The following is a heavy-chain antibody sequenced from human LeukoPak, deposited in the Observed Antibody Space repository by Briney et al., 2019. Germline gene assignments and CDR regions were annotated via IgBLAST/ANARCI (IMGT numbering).Heavy chain of an antibody. CDR1: GFTFNNAW. D-gene: IGHD4-17*01. Sequence: GGSLRLSCTASGFTFNNAWMTWVRQAPGKGLEWVGRIKSKTDGGTTDYAASVKGRFTISRDDSKNMLYLQMNSLETEDSALYYCSKGAYGDYYFDCWGQGTLVSASS. CDR3: SKGAYGDYYFDC. J-gene: IGHJ4*02. V-gene: IGHV3-15*01. CDR2: IKSKTDGGTT.